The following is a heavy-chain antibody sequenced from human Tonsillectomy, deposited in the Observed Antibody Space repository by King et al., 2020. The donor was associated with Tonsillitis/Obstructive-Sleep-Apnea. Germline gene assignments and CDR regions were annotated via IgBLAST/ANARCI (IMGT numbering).Heavy chain of an antibody. CDR3: SQGRYYDSSGFPDY. CDR1: GFTVSSNY. V-gene: IGHV3-53*01. J-gene: IGHJ4*02. CDR2: IYSGGST. Sequence: QLVQSGGGLIQPGGSLRLSCAASGFTVSSNYMTWVRQAPGKGLEWVSIIYSGGSTHYTDSVKDRFTNFRDNSKNTLYLQMNSLRVEDTAVYYCSQGRYYDSSGFPDYWGQGALVTVSS. D-gene: IGHD3-22*01.